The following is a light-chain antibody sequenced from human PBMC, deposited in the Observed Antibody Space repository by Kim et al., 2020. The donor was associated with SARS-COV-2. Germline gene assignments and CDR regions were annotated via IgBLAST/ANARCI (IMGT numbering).Light chain of an antibody. CDR3: QQRSNRPPFT. V-gene: IGKV3-11*01. CDR2: DAS. CDR1: QSVSSC. Sequence: SPGESATLSGRASQSVSSCFTSYHQQHAQPPSLLLNDASTRATSILPRWSSSGSSTDFFLTTSSLVPEEFAVEYCQQRSNRPPFTFGGGTKVDIK. J-gene: IGKJ4*01.